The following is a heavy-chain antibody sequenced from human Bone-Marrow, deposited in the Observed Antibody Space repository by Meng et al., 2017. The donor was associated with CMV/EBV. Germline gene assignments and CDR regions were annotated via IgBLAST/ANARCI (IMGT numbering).Heavy chain of an antibody. D-gene: IGHD6-6*01. CDR2: IYSSGST. CDR1: TGSISSYY. V-gene: IGHV4-59*12. Sequence: GSLRLSCTVSTGSISSYYWSWIRQPPGKGLEWIGYIYSSGSTNYNPSLKSRVTISVDTSKNQFSLKLSSVTAADTAVYYCAREWGAARAPLRYYYYYGMDVSGQGTTVTVSS. CDR3: AREWGAARAPLRYYYYYGMDV. J-gene: IGHJ6*02.